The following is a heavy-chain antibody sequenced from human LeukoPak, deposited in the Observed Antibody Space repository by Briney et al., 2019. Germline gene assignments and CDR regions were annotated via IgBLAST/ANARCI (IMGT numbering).Heavy chain of an antibody. V-gene: IGHV4-31*03. CDR3: ARVRYSSSWYFFDY. Sequence: SQTLSLTCTVSGGSISSGGYYWSWIRQHPGKGLEWIGYIRNSGRSFYNPSLKSRVTMSVDTSKNQFSLKLNSVTAADTAVFYCARVRYSSSWYFFDYWGQGTLVTVSS. J-gene: IGHJ4*02. CDR1: GGSISSGGYY. CDR2: IRNSGRS. D-gene: IGHD6-13*01.